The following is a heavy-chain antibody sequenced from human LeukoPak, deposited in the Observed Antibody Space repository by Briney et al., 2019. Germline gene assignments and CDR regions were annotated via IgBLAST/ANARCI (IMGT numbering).Heavy chain of an antibody. CDR3: AKTTVTSEEYFYYYMDV. D-gene: IGHD4-17*01. CDR1: GYTFTSYG. V-gene: IGHV1-18*01. J-gene: IGHJ6*03. Sequence: ASVKVSCKTSGYTFTSYGLSWVRRAPGQGLEWMGWIITYNGNTYYSQNLQGRVTMTTDTSTSTAYMELRSLGSDDTAVYYCAKTTVTSEEYFYYYMDVWGKGTTVTVSS. CDR2: IITYNGNT.